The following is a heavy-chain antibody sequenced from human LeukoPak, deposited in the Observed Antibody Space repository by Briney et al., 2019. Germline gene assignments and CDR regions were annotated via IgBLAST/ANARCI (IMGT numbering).Heavy chain of an antibody. V-gene: IGHV3-23*01. CDR2: ISGSGGST. J-gene: IGHJ4*02. CDR1: GFTFSSYA. CDR3: AKGSDYYYDSSGFFDY. D-gene: IGHD3-22*01. Sequence: PGGSLRLSCAASGFTFSSYAMSWVRQAPGKGLEWVSAISGSGGSTYYADSVKGRFTISRDNSKNTLYLKMNSLRAEDTAVYYCAKGSDYYYDSSGFFDYWGQGTLVTVSS.